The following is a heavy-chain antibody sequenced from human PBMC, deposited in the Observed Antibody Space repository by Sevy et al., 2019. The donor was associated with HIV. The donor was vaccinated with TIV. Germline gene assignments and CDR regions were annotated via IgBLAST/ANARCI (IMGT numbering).Heavy chain of an antibody. CDR2: FDPEDGET. J-gene: IGHJ3*02. V-gene: IGHV1-24*01. Sequence: ASVKVSCKVSGYILSELSVHWVRQAPGKGLEWMGGFDPEDGETIYAQKFQGRVTMTEDTSTDTAYMELTSLRSEDTAVYYCAIAPARMLVADDAFDIWGQGTMVTVSS. D-gene: IGHD5-12*01. CDR3: AIAPARMLVADDAFDI. CDR1: GYILSELS.